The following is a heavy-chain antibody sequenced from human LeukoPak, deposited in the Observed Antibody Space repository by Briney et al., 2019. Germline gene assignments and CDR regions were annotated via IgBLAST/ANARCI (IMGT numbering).Heavy chain of an antibody. Sequence: SETLSLTCTVSGGSISSGGYYWSWIRQHPGKGLEWIGYIYYSGSTYYNPSLKSRVTISVDTSKNQFSLKLSSVTAADTAVYYCARLAIGKAARHVGVGAAKNHFDYWGQGTLVTVSS. J-gene: IGHJ4*02. D-gene: IGHD6-6*01. V-gene: IGHV4-31*03. CDR3: ARLAIGKAARHVGVGAAKNHFDY. CDR1: GGSISSGGYY. CDR2: IYYSGST.